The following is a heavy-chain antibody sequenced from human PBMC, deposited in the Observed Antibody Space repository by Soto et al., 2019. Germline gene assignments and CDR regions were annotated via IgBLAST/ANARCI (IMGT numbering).Heavy chain of an antibody. J-gene: IGHJ6*02. D-gene: IGHD1-7*01. Sequence: GGSLRLSCAASGFTFSSYGMHWVRQAPGKGLEWVAVISYDGSNKYYADSVKGRFTISRDNSKNTLYLQMNSLRAEDTAVYYCAKDSHKGVHWNYVHYYYGMDVWGQGTTVTVSS. V-gene: IGHV3-30*18. CDR3: AKDSHKGVHWNYVHYYYGMDV. CDR1: GFTFSSYG. CDR2: ISYDGSNK.